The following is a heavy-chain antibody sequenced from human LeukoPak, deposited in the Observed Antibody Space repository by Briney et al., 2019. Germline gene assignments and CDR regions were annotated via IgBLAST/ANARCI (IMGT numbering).Heavy chain of an antibody. Sequence: PSETLSLTCTVSGGSISSSSYYWGWIRQPPGKGLEWIGSIYYSGSTYYNPSLKSRVTISVDTSKNQFSLKLSSVTAADTAVYYCASPNRANQCSGGSCYPIFDYWGQGTLVTVSS. CDR1: GGSISSSSYY. CDR3: ASPNRANQCSGGSCYPIFDY. D-gene: IGHD2-15*01. CDR2: IYYSGST. V-gene: IGHV4-39*01. J-gene: IGHJ4*02.